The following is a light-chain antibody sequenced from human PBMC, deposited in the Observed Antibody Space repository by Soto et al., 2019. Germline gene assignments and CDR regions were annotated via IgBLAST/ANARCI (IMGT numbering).Light chain of an antibody. CDR2: EVS. J-gene: IGLJ2*01. CDR1: SSDVGSYNL. CDR3: CSYAGSSTLV. Sequence: QSVLIQPASVSGSPGQSITISCTGTSSDVGSYNLVSWYQQHPGKAPKLMIYEVSKRPSGVSNRFSGSKSGNTASLTISGLQAEDEADYYCCSYAGSSTLVFGGGTKLTV. V-gene: IGLV2-23*02.